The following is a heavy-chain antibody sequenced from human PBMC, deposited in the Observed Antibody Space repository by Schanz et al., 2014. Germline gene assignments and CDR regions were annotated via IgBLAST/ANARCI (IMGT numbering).Heavy chain of an antibody. CDR3: ARGTMPGTFDI. V-gene: IGHV1-69*02. CDR2: FIPILDVG. CDR1: GITFSTYV. D-gene: IGHD2-2*01. J-gene: IGHJ3*02. Sequence: QVQLVQSEAEVKKPGSSVKVSCKASGITFSTYVVVCVRQAPGQGLEWVGRFIPILDVGNYAQQFQGRVTFTADKSTSTAYMELSSLRYEDTALYYCARGTMPGTFDIWGQGTMVAVSS.